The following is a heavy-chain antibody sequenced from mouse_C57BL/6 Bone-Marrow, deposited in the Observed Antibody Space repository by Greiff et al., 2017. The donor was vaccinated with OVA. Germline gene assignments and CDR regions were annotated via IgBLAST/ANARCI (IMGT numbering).Heavy chain of an antibody. V-gene: IGHV14-4*01. CDR1: GFNIKDDY. CDR2: LYPENGDT. Sequence: VQLQQSGAELVRPGASVKLSCTASGFNIKDDYMHWVKQRPEQGLEWIGWLYPENGDTKYASKFQGKATLTADTSSNPAYLQLSSLTSEDTAVYYCTTPSTVGARGDYWGQGTTLTVSS. D-gene: IGHD1-1*01. J-gene: IGHJ2*01. CDR3: TTPSTVGARGDY.